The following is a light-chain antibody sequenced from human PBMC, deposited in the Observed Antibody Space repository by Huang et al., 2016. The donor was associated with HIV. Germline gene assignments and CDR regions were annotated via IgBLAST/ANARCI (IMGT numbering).Light chain of an antibody. V-gene: IGKV3-11*01. CDR3: QQRKYWPPIT. CDR2: DAS. Sequence: ETVLTQSPATLSLSPGERATLSCRASQSVNSYLAWYQQKPGPTPRLLIYDASNRATGIPARFSGSGSGTDFTLTISSLEPEDFAVYYCQQRKYWPPITFGQGTRLEIK. J-gene: IGKJ5*01. CDR1: QSVNSY.